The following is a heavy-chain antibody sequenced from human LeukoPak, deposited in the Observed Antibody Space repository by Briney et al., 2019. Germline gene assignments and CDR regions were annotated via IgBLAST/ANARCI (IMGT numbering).Heavy chain of an antibody. CDR2: LNHSGST. CDR1: GGSFSGYY. Sequence: PSETLSLTCAVYGGSFSGYYWSWIRQPPGKGLEWIGELNHSGSTNYNPSLKSRVTISVDTSKNQFSLKQISVTPADTAVYYCARGLRSITMVRGVPRYWYFDLWGRGTLVTVSS. CDR3: ARGLRSITMVRGVPRYWYFDL. D-gene: IGHD3-10*01. V-gene: IGHV4-34*01. J-gene: IGHJ2*01.